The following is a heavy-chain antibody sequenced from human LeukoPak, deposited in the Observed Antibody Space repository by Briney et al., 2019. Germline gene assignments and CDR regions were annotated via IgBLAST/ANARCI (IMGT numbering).Heavy chain of an antibody. CDR1: GFTFSSYW. Sequence: GALRLSCAASGFTFSSYWMHWVRQAPGKGLMWVSRIKSDGSETSYADSVKGRFTISRDNARNTLYLQMNSLRPEDTAIYYCASDRVFYGLDVWGQGTTVTVSS. J-gene: IGHJ6*02. V-gene: IGHV3-74*01. CDR3: ASDRVFYGLDV. CDR2: IKSDGSET.